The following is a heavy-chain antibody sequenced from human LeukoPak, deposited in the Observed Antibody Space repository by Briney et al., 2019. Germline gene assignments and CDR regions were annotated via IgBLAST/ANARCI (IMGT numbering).Heavy chain of an antibody. CDR2: ISSSGSTI. D-gene: IGHD3-22*01. V-gene: IGHV3-48*03. Sequence: PGGSLRLSCAASGFTFSSYEMNWVRQAPGKGLEWVSYISSSGSTIYYADSVKGRFTISRDNAKNSLYLQMNSLRAEDTAVYYFAGDQPYYYDSSGYPWGQETLVTFSS. J-gene: IGHJ5*02. CDR1: GFTFSSYE. CDR3: AGDQPYYYDSSGYP.